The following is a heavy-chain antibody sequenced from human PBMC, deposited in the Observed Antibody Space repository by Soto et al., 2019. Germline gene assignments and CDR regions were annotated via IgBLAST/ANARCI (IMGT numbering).Heavy chain of an antibody. CDR2: IYHSGST. D-gene: IGHD1-1*01. CDR1: GGSVTNGRSS. Sequence: SETLSLTCSVSGGSVTNGRSSWNWIRQSPGKGLEWIAYIYHSGSTYYNPSLRSRVTISVDRSKSQFSLRLSSVTAADTAVYYCARATGTLRSRNCDYWGQGSLVNVSS. CDR3: ARATGTLRSRNCDY. V-gene: IGHV4-30-2*06. J-gene: IGHJ4*02.